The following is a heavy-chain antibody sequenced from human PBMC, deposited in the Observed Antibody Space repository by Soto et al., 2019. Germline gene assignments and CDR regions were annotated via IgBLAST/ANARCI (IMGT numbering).Heavy chain of an antibody. CDR3: ARTEGVGANNWFDP. CDR1: RGSISSYY. V-gene: IGHV4-59*01. CDR2: IYYSGST. Sequence: SETLSLTCTVSRGSISSYYWNWIRQPPGKGLEWIGYIYYSGSTNYNPSLKSRVTISVDTSKNQFSLKLSSVTAADTAVYYCARTEGVGANNWFDPWGQGTLVTVSS. J-gene: IGHJ5*02. D-gene: IGHD1-26*01.